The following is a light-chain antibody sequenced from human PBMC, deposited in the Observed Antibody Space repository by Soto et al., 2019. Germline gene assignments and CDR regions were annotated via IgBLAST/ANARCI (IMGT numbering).Light chain of an antibody. CDR2: GNS. CDR3: QSYDSSLSGWV. V-gene: IGLV1-40*01. J-gene: IGLJ3*02. CDR1: SSNIGAGYD. Sequence: QSVLTQPPSVSGAPGQRVTISCTGSSSNIGAGYDVHWYQQLPGTAPKLLIYGNSNRPSGVPDRFSGSKSGTSASLAITGLRALDEADYYCQSYDSSLSGWVFGGGTKGTVL.